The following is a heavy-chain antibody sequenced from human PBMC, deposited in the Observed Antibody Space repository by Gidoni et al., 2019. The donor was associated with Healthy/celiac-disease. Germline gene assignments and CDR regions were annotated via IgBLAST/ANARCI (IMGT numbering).Heavy chain of an antibody. Sequence: EVQLVESGVGLVQPGGSLRLSCAASGFTFRSYWMSWVRQAPGKGLEWVANIKQDGSEKYYVDSVKGRFTISRDNAKNSLYLQMNSLRAEDTAVYYCARDPYDSSGYYGYWGQGTLVTVSS. D-gene: IGHD3-22*01. CDR2: IKQDGSEK. CDR1: GFTFRSYW. V-gene: IGHV3-7*01. CDR3: ARDPYDSSGYYGY. J-gene: IGHJ4*02.